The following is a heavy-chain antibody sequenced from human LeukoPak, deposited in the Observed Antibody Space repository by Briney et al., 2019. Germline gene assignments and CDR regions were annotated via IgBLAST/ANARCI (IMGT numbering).Heavy chain of an antibody. CDR2: IYYSGST. J-gene: IGHJ5*02. CDR3: AREWNDCSSTSCFNWFDH. CDR1: GGSLSSGSYY. V-gene: IGHV4-61*01. Sequence: SETLSLTCTVSGGSLSSGSYYWRWLRQPPGKGLEWIGYIYYSGSTNYNPSLKSRVTISVDTSKNQFSLKLSSVTAADTAVYYCAREWNDCSSTSCFNWFDHWGQGTLVTVSS. D-gene: IGHD2-2*01.